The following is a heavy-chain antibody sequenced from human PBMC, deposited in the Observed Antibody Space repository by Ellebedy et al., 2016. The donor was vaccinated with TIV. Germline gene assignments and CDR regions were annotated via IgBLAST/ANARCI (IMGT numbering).Heavy chain of an antibody. V-gene: IGHV3-7*05. CDR3: ARDAENIAVSDNFDY. Sequence: GESLKISCAASGFSFSRYWTGWIRQPPGKGLEWVAHMKYDEIESYYANSVKGRFTISRDNARNSLYLQMNSLRAEDTAMYYCARDAENIAVSDNFDYWGRGTLVTVSS. D-gene: IGHD6-19*01. CDR2: MKYDEIES. J-gene: IGHJ4*02. CDR1: GFSFSRYW.